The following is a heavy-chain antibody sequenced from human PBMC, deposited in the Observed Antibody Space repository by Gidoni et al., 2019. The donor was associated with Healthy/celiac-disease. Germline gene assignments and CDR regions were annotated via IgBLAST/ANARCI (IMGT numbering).Heavy chain of an antibody. J-gene: IGHJ3*02. Sequence: QVQLVESGGGVVQPGGSLRLSCAASGFTFSSYGMPWVRQAPGKGLEWVAFIRYDGSNKYYADSVKGRFTISRDNSKNTLYLQMNSLRAEDTAVYYCAKDPYCSGGSCGHDAFDIWGQGTMVTVSS. CDR2: IRYDGSNK. D-gene: IGHD2-15*01. CDR3: AKDPYCSGGSCGHDAFDI. CDR1: GFTFSSYG. V-gene: IGHV3-30*02.